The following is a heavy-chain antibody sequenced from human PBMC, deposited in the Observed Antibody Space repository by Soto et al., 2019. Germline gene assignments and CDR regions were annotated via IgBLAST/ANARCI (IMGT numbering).Heavy chain of an antibody. CDR1: GGSFSGCY. V-gene: IGHV4-34*01. Sequence: SETLSLTCAVYGGSFSGCYWSWIRQPPGKGLEWIGEINHSGSTNYNPSLKSRVTISVDTSKNQFSLKLSSVTAADTAVYYCSRGLRRGTIDYWGQGTLVTVSS. CDR3: SRGLRRGTIDY. J-gene: IGHJ4*02. CDR2: INHSGST. D-gene: IGHD5-12*01.